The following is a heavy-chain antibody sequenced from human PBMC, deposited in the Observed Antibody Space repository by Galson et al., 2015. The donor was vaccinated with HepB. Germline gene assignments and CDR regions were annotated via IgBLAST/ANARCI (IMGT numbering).Heavy chain of an antibody. CDR2: VSGGGGST. CDR3: AKNGHFGDYAYYYYGLDV. V-gene: IGHV3-23*01. J-gene: IGHJ6*02. D-gene: IGHD4-17*01. Sequence: SLRLSCAASGFTFSSFASYAMTWVRQAPGKGLEWVSTVSGGGGSTYSSDSVKGRFTISRDNSENTVYLQMSSLRAEDTAIYYCAKNGHFGDYAYYYYGLDVWGQGTTVTVS. CDR1: GFTFSSFASYA.